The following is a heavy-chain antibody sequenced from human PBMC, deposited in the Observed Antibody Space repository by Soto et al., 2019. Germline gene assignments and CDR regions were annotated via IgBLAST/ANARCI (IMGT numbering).Heavy chain of an antibody. CDR3: ARGDSTGSPTGWFDP. CDR2: ISYYNGDT. D-gene: IGHD6-19*01. J-gene: IGHJ5*02. V-gene: IGHV1-18*04. Sequence: GASVKVSCKASGYTFTRYSINWVRQAPGQGLEWVGWISYYNGDTKYAQKFQGRVTLTTDTSTTTTYMDLRSLTFDDTAVYFCARGDSTGSPTGWFDPWGQGTLVTVSS. CDR1: GYTFTRYS.